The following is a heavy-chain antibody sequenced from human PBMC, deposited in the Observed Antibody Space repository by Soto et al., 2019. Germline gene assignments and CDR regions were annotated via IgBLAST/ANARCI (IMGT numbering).Heavy chain of an antibody. CDR1: GGSVSGYY. CDR2: IHYSGST. J-gene: IGHJ4*02. V-gene: IGHV4-59*08. D-gene: IGHD3-10*01. CDR3: ARYYSSGSYPLDC. Sequence: PSETLSLTCTVSGGSVSGYYWGWIRQPPGRGLEYIGHIHYSGSTNYNPSLKSRVTMSVDASRNQFSLKLNSVTAADTAVYFCARYYSSGSYPLDCWGQGTLVPVSS.